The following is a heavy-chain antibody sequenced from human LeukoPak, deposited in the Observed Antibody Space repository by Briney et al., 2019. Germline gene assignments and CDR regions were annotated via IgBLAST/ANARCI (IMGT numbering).Heavy chain of an antibody. V-gene: IGHV1-2*02. D-gene: IGHD3-10*01. Sequence: ASVTVSCKASGYTFTGYYMHWVRQAPGQGLEWMGWINPNSGGTNYVQKFQGRVTMTRDTSISTAYMELSRLRSDDTAVYYCARDGDSGYYGSGTRNAFDIWGQGTMVTVSS. CDR2: INPNSGGT. J-gene: IGHJ3*02. CDR3: ARDGDSGYYGSGTRNAFDI. CDR1: GYTFTGYY.